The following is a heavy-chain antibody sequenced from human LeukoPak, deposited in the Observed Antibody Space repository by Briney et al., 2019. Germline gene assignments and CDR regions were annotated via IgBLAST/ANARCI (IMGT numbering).Heavy chain of an antibody. D-gene: IGHD4-17*01. CDR3: ATDYGENNYYYYGMDG. V-gene: IGHV1-18*01. CDR2: ISAYNGNT. Sequence: ASVKVSCKASGYTFTSYGISWVRHAPGPGLEWMGWISAYNGNTNYAQTLQGRVTMTTDTSTSTAYMELRSLRSDDTAVYYCATDYGENNYYYYGMDGWGQGATVTVSS. J-gene: IGHJ6*02. CDR1: GYTFTSYG.